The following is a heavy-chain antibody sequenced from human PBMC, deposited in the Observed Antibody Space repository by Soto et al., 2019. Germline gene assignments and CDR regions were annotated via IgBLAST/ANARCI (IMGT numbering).Heavy chain of an antibody. CDR3: ARDGYNPYNYYGMDV. D-gene: IGHD5-12*01. CDR2: IYYSGST. Sequence: SETLSLTCTVSGGSIGSSSYYWGWIRQPPGKGLEWIGSIYYSGSTYYNPSLKSRVTISVDTSKNQFSLKLSSVTAADTAVYYCARDGYNPYNYYGMDVWGQGTTVTVSS. CDR1: GGSIGSSSYY. J-gene: IGHJ6*02. V-gene: IGHV4-39*02.